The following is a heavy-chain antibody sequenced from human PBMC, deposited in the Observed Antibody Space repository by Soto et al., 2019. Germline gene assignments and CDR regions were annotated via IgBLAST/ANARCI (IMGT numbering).Heavy chain of an antibody. D-gene: IGHD3-22*01. CDR1: GCTFTNAW. CDR3: TTDSYSTIIIVRFDY. Sequence: PGGSLRLSSAAAGCTFTNAWINWVRQAPGKGLEWVGRIKSKTDGGTTDYAEPVKGRFAISRDDSNNMVYLQMNSLKIEDTAVYYCTTDSYSTIIIVRFDYWGHGTLVTVS. CDR2: IKSKTDGGTT. J-gene: IGHJ4*01. V-gene: IGHV3-15*07.